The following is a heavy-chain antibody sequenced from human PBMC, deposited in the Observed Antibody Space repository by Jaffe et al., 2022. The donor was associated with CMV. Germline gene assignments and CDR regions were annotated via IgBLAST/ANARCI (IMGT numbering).Heavy chain of an antibody. J-gene: IGHJ6*02. D-gene: IGHD6-6*01. CDR3: ARDRGIAARNYYYYGMDV. Sequence: QVQLVESGGGVVQPGRSLRLSCAASGFTFSSYGMHWVRQAPGKGLEWVAVIWYDGSNKYYADSVKGRFTISRDNSKNTLYLQMNSLRAEDTAVYYCARDRGIAARNYYYYGMDVWGQGTTVTVSS. CDR2: IWYDGSNK. V-gene: IGHV3-33*01. CDR1: GFTFSSYG.